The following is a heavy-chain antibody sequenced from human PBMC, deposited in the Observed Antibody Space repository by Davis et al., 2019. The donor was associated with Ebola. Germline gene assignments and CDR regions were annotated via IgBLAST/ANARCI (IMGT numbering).Heavy chain of an antibody. CDR2: INSDGSST. CDR3: ARDREYSGYGPRSYYGMDV. Sequence: PGGSLRLSCAASGFTFSSYWMHWVRQAPGKGLVWVSRINSDGSSTSYADSVKGRFTISRDNAKNTLYLQMNSLRAEDTAVYYCARDREYSGYGPRSYYGMDVWGQGTTVTVSS. V-gene: IGHV3-74*01. J-gene: IGHJ6*02. CDR1: GFTFSSYW. D-gene: IGHD5-12*01.